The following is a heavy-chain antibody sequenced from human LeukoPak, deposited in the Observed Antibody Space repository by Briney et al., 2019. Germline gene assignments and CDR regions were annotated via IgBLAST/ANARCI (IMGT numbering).Heavy chain of an antibody. CDR1: GFTFSSYA. CDR2: ISYDGSNK. J-gene: IGHJ4*02. Sequence: GGSLRLSCAASGFTFSSYAMHWVRQAPGKGLEWVAVISYDGSNKYYADSVKGRSTISRDNSKNTLYLQMNSLRAEDTAVYYCARLSGGRKYFDYWGQGTLVTVSS. CDR3: ARLSGGRKYFDY. V-gene: IGHV3-30-3*01. D-gene: IGHD2-15*01.